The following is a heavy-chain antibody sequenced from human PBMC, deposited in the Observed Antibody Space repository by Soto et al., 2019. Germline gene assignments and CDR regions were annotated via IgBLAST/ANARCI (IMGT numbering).Heavy chain of an antibody. Sequence: GGSLRLSCAASGFTFSSYAMSWVRQAPGKGLEWVSAISGSGGSTYYADSVKGRFTISRDNSKNTLYLQMNSLRAEDTAVYYCAKAGMGLHLGELSSYYYYYYMDVWGKGTTVTVSS. CDR1: GFTFSSYA. V-gene: IGHV3-23*01. D-gene: IGHD3-16*02. J-gene: IGHJ6*03. CDR2: ISGSGGST. CDR3: AKAGMGLHLGELSSYYYYYYMDV.